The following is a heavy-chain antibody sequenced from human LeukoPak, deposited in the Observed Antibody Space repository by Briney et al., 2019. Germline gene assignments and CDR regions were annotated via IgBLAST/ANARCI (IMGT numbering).Heavy chain of an antibody. V-gene: IGHV3-11*03. Sequence: PGGSLSLSCAPSGFTLSEYYMSAIRQAPGKGLEWVSYISSSSSYTNYADSVKGRFTISRDNAKNALLLERNSLRAEATAEYYCASPAAGTNFDYWGQGILVTVSS. J-gene: IGHJ4*02. D-gene: IGHD6-13*01. CDR3: ASPAAGTNFDY. CDR2: ISSSSSYT. CDR1: GFTLSEYY.